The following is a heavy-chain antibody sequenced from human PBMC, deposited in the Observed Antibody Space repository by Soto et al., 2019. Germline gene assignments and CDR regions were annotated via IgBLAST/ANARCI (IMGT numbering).Heavy chain of an antibody. CDR2: TYYRSKWYN. J-gene: IGHJ6*03. CDR1: GDSVSSNSAA. Sequence: SQTLSLTCAISGDSVSSNSAAWNWIRQSPSRGLEWLGRTYYRSKWYNDYAVSVKSRITINPDTSKNQFSLQLNSVTPEDTAVYYCARGSGSPASLYYYYYMDVWGQGTLVTSP. D-gene: IGHD6-13*01. V-gene: IGHV6-1*01. CDR3: ARGSGSPASLYYYYYMDV.